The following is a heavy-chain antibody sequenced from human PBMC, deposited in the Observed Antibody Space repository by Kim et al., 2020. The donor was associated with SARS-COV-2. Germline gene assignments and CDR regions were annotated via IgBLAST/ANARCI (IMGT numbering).Heavy chain of an antibody. Sequence: GGSLRLSCAASGFTFSSYSMNWVRQAPGKGLEWVSSISSSSSYIYYADSVKGRFTISRDNAKNSLYLQMNSLRAEDTAVYYCARDMGRGSSWSRGWFDPWGQGTLVTVSS. CDR2: ISSSSSYI. V-gene: IGHV3-21*01. CDR3: ARDMGRGSSWSRGWFDP. J-gene: IGHJ5*02. D-gene: IGHD6-13*01. CDR1: GFTFSSYS.